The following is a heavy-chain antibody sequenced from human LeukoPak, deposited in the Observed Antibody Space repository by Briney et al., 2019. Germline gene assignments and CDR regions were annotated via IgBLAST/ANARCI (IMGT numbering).Heavy chain of an antibody. CDR3: ARDRGRNYYAYYFDY. J-gene: IGHJ4*02. D-gene: IGHD3-10*01. V-gene: IGHV3-21*01. Sequence: PGGSLRLSCAASGFTFSSYAMSWVRQAPGKGLEWVSSISSSSSYIYYADSVKGRFTISRDNAKNSLYLQMNSLRAEDTAVYYCARDRGRNYYAYYFDYWGQGTLVTVSS. CDR1: GFTFSSYA. CDR2: ISSSSSYI.